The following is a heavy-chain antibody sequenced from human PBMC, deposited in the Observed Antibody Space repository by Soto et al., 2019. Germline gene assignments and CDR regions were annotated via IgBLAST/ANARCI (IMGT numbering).Heavy chain of an antibody. CDR3: ARDLGSGYDPGDY. CDR1: GDTFTIFA. J-gene: IGHJ4*02. Sequence: QVQLVQSGAEVKKPGSSVKVSCKASGDTFTIFAISWVRQAPGQGLEWMGAIIPTIGTTNYAQRFQGRITITGDESTGTAYMELSSLKSEDTAVYYCARDLGSGYDPGDYWGQGTLVTVSS. CDR2: IIPTIGTT. V-gene: IGHV1-69*12. D-gene: IGHD5-12*01.